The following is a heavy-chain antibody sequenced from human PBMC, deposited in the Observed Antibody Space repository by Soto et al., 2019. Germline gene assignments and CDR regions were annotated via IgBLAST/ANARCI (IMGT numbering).Heavy chain of an antibody. V-gene: IGHV4-34*01. J-gene: IGHJ3*02. CDR1: GGSFSGYY. D-gene: IGHD3-3*01. CDR2: INHSGST. Sequence: LSLTCAVYGGSFSGYYWSWIRQPPGKGLEWIGEINHSGSTNYNPSLKSRVTISVDTSKNQFSLKLSSVTAADTAVYYCAGLGRVTIFGVVIPDAFDIWGQGTMVTVSS. CDR3: AGLGRVTIFGVVIPDAFDI.